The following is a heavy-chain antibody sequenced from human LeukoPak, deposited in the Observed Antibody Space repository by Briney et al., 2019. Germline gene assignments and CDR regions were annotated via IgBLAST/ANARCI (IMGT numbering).Heavy chain of an antibody. CDR1: GFTFSTYA. D-gene: IGHD1-14*01. CDR3: ARDRMPDYYYYYMDV. CDR2: ISYDGSNK. Sequence: GGSLRLSCAASGFTFSTYAMHWVRQAPGKGLEWVAVISYDGSNKYYADSVKGRFTISRDKSKNTLYLQMNSLRAEDTAVYYCARDRMPDYYYYYMDVWGKGTTVTVSS. J-gene: IGHJ6*03. V-gene: IGHV3-30*04.